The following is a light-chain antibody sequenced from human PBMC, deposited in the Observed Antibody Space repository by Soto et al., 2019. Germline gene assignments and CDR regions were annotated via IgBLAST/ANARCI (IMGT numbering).Light chain of an antibody. CDR3: QQDYTPHPT. V-gene: IGKV4-1*01. CDR2: WAS. J-gene: IGKJ4*01. Sequence: DIVMTQSPDSLAESLGERATINCKSSQSVFYSSINKNYLAWYQQKPGQPPKQLIYWASTRASWVPDRFSGSGSGTDFRLTNGRLLSEDAAVYYCQQDYTPHPTFGGGTKVEIK. CDR1: QSVFYSSINKNY.